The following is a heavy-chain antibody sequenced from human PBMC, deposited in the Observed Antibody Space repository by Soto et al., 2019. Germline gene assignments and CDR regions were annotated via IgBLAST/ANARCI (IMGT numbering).Heavy chain of an antibody. Sequence: GGSLRLSCAASGFTFSSYGMHWVRQAPGKGLEWVAVIWYDGSNKYYADSVKGRFTISRNNSKNTLYLQMNSLRAEDTAVYYCAKAYYYGSGTRHGMDVWGQGTTVTVSS. CDR2: IWYDGSNK. J-gene: IGHJ6*02. CDR3: AKAYYYGSGTRHGMDV. V-gene: IGHV3-33*06. CDR1: GFTFSSYG. D-gene: IGHD3-10*01.